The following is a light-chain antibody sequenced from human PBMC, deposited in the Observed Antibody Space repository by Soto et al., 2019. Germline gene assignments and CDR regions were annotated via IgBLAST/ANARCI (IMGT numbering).Light chain of an antibody. J-gene: IGKJ5*01. CDR2: DAS. Sequence: DIHMTQSPSSLSASVGDRVTITFQASQDISNYLNWYQQKLGKAPKLLIYDASNLETGVPSRFSGSGSGTDFTFTISSLQPEDIATYYCQQYSHLITFGQGTRLEIK. CDR3: QQYSHLIT. CDR1: QDISNY. V-gene: IGKV1-33*01.